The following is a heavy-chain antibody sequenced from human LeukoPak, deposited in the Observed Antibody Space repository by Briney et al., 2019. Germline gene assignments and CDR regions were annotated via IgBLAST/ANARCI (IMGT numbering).Heavy chain of an antibody. CDR3: ARDMWSFVVVVAATPVDY. CDR1: GYTFTSYG. J-gene: IGHJ4*02. CDR2: ISAYNGNT. Sequence: GASVKVSCKASGYTFTSYGISWVRQAPGQGLEWMGWISAYNGNTNYAQKLQGRVTMTTDTSTSTAYMELRSLRSDDTAVYYCARDMWSFVVVVAATPVDYWGQGTLVTVSS. D-gene: IGHD2-15*01. V-gene: IGHV1-18*01.